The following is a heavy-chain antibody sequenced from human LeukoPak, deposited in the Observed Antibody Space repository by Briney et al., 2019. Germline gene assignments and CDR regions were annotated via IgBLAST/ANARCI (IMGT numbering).Heavy chain of an antibody. CDR2: ISGSSNYI. D-gene: IGHD2-21*01. V-gene: IGHV3-21*01. J-gene: IGHJ3*02. CDR1: GFTFTNYV. Sequence: GGSLRLSCAASGFTFTNYVMTWVRLAPGKGLEWVSSISGSSNYIYYADSVKGRFTISRGNAKNSLYLQMNSLRVEDTAVYYCARDESGDNDAFDIWGQGTMVTVSS. CDR3: ARDESGDNDAFDI.